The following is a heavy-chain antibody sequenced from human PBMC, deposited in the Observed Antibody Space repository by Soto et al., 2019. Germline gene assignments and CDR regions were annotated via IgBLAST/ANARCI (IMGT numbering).Heavy chain of an antibody. J-gene: IGHJ6*02. Sequence: QVQVVQSGVEVRRPGSSVKVSCKASGDTFKNCVISWVRQAPGQGLEWMGGIIPLFGTTDFAQRFQGRLMITTDESTTTAYMELSRLRSEDTATYYCAAELGFGKLAVVWGQGTTVIVSS. CDR1: GDTFKNCV. CDR2: IIPLFGTT. CDR3: AAELGFGKLAVV. D-gene: IGHD3-3*02. V-gene: IGHV1-69*01.